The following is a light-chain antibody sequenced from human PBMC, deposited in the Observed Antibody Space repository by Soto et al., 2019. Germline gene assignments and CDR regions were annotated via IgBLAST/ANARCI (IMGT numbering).Light chain of an antibody. J-gene: IGKJ1*01. CDR3: MQSLQTPLP. Sequence: DIVMTQSPLSLPVTPGEPASISCRSSQSLLDSNGYNCLEWYLQKPGQSPQLLIYLGSNRASGVPDRFSGSGSGTDFTLKISRVEAEDVGVYYCMQSLQTPLPFGQGTKVEI. CDR2: LGS. V-gene: IGKV2-28*01. CDR1: QSLLDSNGYNC.